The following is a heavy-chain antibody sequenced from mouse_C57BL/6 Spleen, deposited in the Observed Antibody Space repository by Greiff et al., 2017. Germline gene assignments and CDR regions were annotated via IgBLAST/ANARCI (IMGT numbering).Heavy chain of an antibody. J-gene: IGHJ4*01. CDR2: ISYDGSN. CDR1: GYSITSGYY. V-gene: IGHV3-6*01. D-gene: IGHD1-1*01. Sequence: EVKLVESGPGLVKPSQSLSLTCSVTGYSITSGYYWNWIRQFPGNKLEWMGYISYDGSNNYNPSLKNRISITRDTSKNQFFLKLNSVTTEDTATYYCARELTTVVATDARDYWGQGTSVTVSS. CDR3: ARELTTVVATDARDY.